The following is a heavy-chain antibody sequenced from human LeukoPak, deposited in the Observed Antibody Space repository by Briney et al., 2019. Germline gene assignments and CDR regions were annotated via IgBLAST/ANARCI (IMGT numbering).Heavy chain of an antibody. V-gene: IGHV3-23*01. D-gene: IGHD3-3*01. J-gene: IGHJ4*02. CDR3: AKDGITIFGVAYGLDY. CDR2: ISGSGGST. Sequence: PGGSLRLSCAASGFTFSSYAMSWVRQAPGKGREWVSAISGSGGSTYYADPVKGRFTISRDNSKNTLYLQMNSLRAEDTAVYYCAKDGITIFGVAYGLDYWGQGTLVTVSS. CDR1: GFTFSSYA.